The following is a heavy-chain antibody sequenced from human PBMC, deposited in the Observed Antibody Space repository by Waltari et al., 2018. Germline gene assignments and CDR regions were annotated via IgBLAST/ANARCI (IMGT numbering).Heavy chain of an antibody. Sequence: QLQLQESGSGLVKPSQTLSLTCAVSGGSISSGGYSWSWIRQPPGKGLEWIGYIYHSGSTYYNPSLKSRVTISVDRSKNQFSLKLSSVTAADTAVYYCARDSSSWYGTLGFDPWGQGTLVTVSS. CDR2: IYHSGST. V-gene: IGHV4-30-2*01. CDR1: GGSISSGGYS. J-gene: IGHJ5*02. D-gene: IGHD6-13*01. CDR3: ARDSSSWYGTLGFDP.